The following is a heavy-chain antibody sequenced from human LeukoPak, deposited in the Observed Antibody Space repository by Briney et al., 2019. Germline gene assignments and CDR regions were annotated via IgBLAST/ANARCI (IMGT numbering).Heavy chain of an antibody. CDR3: TTEQYGDYVS. V-gene: IGHV3-74*01. CDR2: INTDGSRT. CDR1: GFTFNSYW. D-gene: IGHD4-17*01. Sequence: GGTLRLSCAASGFTFNSYWIHWVRQAPGKGLVWVSRINTDGSRTNYADSVKGRFAISRDDAKNTVHLQMYSLKTEDTAVYYCTTEQYGDYVSWGQGTLVTVSS. J-gene: IGHJ5*02.